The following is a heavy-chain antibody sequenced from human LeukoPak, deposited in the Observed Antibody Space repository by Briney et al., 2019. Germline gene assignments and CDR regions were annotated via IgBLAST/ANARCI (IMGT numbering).Heavy chain of an antibody. CDR2: FYYSGST. J-gene: IGHJ3*02. D-gene: IGHD2-2*01. V-gene: IGHV4-39*01. Sequence: SETLSLTCTVSGGSISSSSYYWGWIRQPPGKGLEWIGSFYYSGSTYYNPSLKSRVTISVDTSKNQFSLRLSSVTAADTAVYYCASYCSSTSCPHRRAFDIWGQGTMVTVSS. CDR1: GGSISSSSYY. CDR3: ASYCSSTSCPHRRAFDI.